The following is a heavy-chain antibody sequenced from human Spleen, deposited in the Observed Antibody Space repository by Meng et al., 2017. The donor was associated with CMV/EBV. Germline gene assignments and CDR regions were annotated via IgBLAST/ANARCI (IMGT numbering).Heavy chain of an antibody. CDR3: ARHLVGANTT. J-gene: IGHJ5*02. CDR2: ISSDESYT. CDR1: GFTFSSYW. D-gene: IGHD1-26*01. Sequence: GGSLRLSCAASGFTFSSYWMHWVRQVPGKGLVWVSRISSDESYTRYADSAKGRFTISRDNAKNTLFLQMNSLRAEDTAVYYCARHLVGANTTWGQGTLVTVS. V-gene: IGHV3-74*01.